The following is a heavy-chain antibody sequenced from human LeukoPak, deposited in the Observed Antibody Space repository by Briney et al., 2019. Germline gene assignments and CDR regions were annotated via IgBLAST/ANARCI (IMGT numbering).Heavy chain of an antibody. J-gene: IGHJ3*02. Sequence: SETLSLTCAVYGGSFSGYYWSWIRQPPGKGLEWIGEINHSGSTNYNPSLKSRVTISVDTSKNQFSLKLSSVTAADTAVYYCARSPFMVRGVMTIWGQGTMVTVSS. D-gene: IGHD3-10*01. CDR3: ARSPFMVRGVMTI. CDR2: INHSGST. V-gene: IGHV4-34*01. CDR1: GGSFSGYY.